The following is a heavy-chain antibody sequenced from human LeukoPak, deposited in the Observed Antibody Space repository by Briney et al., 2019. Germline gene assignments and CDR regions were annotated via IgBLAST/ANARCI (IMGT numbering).Heavy chain of an antibody. J-gene: IGHJ1*01. D-gene: IGHD6-19*01. CDR3: ARHLGQWLGGNRGYFQH. CDR1: GGIFSSYA. V-gene: IGHV1-2*02. CDR2: INPNSGGT. Sequence: ASVKVSCKASGGIFSSYAISWVRQAPGQGLEWVGWINPNSGGTNYAQKFQGRVTMTRDTSISTAYMELSRLRSDNTAVYYCARHLGQWLGGNRGYFQHWGQGTLVTVSS.